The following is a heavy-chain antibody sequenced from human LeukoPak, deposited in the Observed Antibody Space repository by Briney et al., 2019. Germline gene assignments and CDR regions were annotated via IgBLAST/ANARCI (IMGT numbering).Heavy chain of an antibody. CDR3: ARERPSYYGMDV. CDR1: GGSISSGGYY. J-gene: IGHJ6*04. Sequence: PPETLSLTCTVSGGSISSGGYYWSWIRQHPGKGLEWIGYIYYSGSTYYNPPLKSRVTISVDTSKNQFSLKLSSVTAADTAVYYCARERPSYYGMDVWGKGTTVTVSS. V-gene: IGHV4-31*03. CDR2: IYYSGST.